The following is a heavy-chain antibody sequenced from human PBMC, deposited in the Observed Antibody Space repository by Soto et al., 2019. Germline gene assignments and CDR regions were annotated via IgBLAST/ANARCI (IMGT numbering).Heavy chain of an antibody. CDR3: GKERRGSGWSVCNF. D-gene: IGHD6-19*01. Sequence: GGSLRLSCAASGFTFRDYAMSWVRQAPGKGLEWVSDISGSANDARYPDSVRGRFTISRDNPRNTLFLQMNSLTVDDTAVYYCGKERRGSGWSVCNFWGQGTLVTVSS. CDR2: ISGSANDA. J-gene: IGHJ4*02. CDR1: GFTFRDYA. V-gene: IGHV3-23*01.